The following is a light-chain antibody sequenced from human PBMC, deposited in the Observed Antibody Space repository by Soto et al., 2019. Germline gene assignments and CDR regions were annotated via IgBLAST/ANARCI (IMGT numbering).Light chain of an antibody. CDR3: KQYVQLPWT. V-gene: IGKV2-28*01. CDR1: QSLVCRNGNNY. Sequence: VLTDSTLTLPVTPGEPAAISCMSIQSLVCRNGNNYLDWYLQKPGQAPQLLIYLGSTRDCGVPDRFSGSGSGTDFTLNVSRLEAEDVGIYYCKQYVQLPWTFGQGTKVDIK. J-gene: IGKJ1*01. CDR2: LGS.